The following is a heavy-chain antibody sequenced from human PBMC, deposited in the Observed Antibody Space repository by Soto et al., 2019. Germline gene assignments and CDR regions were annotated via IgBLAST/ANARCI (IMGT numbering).Heavy chain of an antibody. J-gene: IGHJ4*01. D-gene: IGHD2-2*01. CDR1: GFTFSSYA. CDR3: AKAEEVPAAMVWKSGEFDY. CDR2: ISGSGGRT. V-gene: IGHV3-23*01. Sequence: GGSLRLSCAASGFTFSSYAMSWVRQAPGKGLEWVSAISGSGGRTYYADSVKGRFTISRDNSKNTLYLQMNSLRAEDTAVYYCAKAEEVPAAMVWKSGEFDYWGQGTLVTVSS.